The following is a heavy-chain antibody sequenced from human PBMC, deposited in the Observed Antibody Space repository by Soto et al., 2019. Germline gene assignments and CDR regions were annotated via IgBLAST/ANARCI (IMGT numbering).Heavy chain of an antibody. Sequence: PSETLSLTCAVSSGSIRSSNWWSWVRQPPGKGLEWIGEIYHSGSTNYNPSLKGRVTISVDKSKNQFSLKLSSVTAADTAVYYCARGWTNCSSTSCYTDAFDIWGQGTMVTVSS. CDR1: SGSIRSSNW. D-gene: IGHD2-2*02. V-gene: IGHV4-4*02. J-gene: IGHJ3*02. CDR3: ARGWTNCSSTSCYTDAFDI. CDR2: IYHSGST.